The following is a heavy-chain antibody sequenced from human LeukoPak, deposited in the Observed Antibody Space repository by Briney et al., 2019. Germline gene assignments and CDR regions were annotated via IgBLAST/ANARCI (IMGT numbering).Heavy chain of an antibody. CDR3: ARDWSGSYYF. Sequence: GGSLRLSCAASGFTFSSYSMNWVRQAPGKGLEWVSYISSSSSTIYYADSVKGRFTNSRDNAKNSLYLQMNSLRAEDTAVYYCARDWSGSYYFWGQGTLVTVSS. J-gene: IGHJ4*02. CDR2: ISSSSSTI. V-gene: IGHV3-48*01. CDR1: GFTFSSYS. D-gene: IGHD1-26*01.